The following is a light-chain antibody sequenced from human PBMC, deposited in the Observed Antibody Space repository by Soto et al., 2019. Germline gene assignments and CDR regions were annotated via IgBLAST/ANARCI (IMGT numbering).Light chain of an antibody. CDR1: SSNIGSNY. CDR2: DNN. CDR3: GTWDSSLGGVI. Sequence: QSALTQPPSVSAAPGQKVSISCSGSSSNIGSNYVSWYQHLPGTAPRLLIYDNNKRPSGIPDRFSGSKSGTSATLGITGLQTGDEADYYCGTWDSSLGGVIFGGGTKVTVL. J-gene: IGLJ2*01. V-gene: IGLV1-51*01.